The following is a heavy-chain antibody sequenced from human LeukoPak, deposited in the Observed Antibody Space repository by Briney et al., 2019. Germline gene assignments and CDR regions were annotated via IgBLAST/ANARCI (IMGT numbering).Heavy chain of an antibody. D-gene: IGHD1-7*01. J-gene: IGHJ4*02. V-gene: IGHV3-74*01. CDR3: ARDLGSGTPLDC. Sequence: GGSLRLSCEASGFSFSSHWMHWVRQAPGEGPVWVSLIRSDGTSTSYADSVKGRFTISRDNAKNTLYLQMNSLRAEDTAVYYCARDLGSGTPLDCRGQGTLVTVSS. CDR1: GFSFSSHW. CDR2: IRSDGTST.